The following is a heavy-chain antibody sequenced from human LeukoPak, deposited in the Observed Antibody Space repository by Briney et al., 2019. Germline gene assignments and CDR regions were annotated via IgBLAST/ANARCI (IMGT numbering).Heavy chain of an antibody. V-gene: IGHV1-69*04. CDR2: IIPILGIA. Sequence: EASVKVSCKASGYTFTSYGISWVRQAPGQGLEWMGRIIPILGIANYAQKFQGRVTITADKSTSTAYMELSSLRSEDTAVYYCARVVPAAIDYYGMDVWGQGTTVTVSS. D-gene: IGHD2-2*01. CDR3: ARVVPAAIDYYGMDV. CDR1: GYTFTSYG. J-gene: IGHJ6*02.